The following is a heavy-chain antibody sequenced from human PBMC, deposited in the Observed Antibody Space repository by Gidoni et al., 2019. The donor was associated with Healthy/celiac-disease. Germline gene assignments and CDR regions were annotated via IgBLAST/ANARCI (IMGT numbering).Heavy chain of an antibody. D-gene: IGHD2-2*01. J-gene: IGHJ3*02. Sequence: QLQLQESGPGLVKPSETLSLTCTVSGGSISSSSYYWGWIRQPPGKGLEWIGSIYYSGGTYYSPSLKRRVTISVDTSKNQFSLKLSSVTAADTAVYYCARVSEEYQLPRDDAFDIWGQGTMVTVSS. CDR3: ARVSEEYQLPRDDAFDI. V-gene: IGHV4-39*07. CDR1: GGSISSSSYY. CDR2: IYYSGGT.